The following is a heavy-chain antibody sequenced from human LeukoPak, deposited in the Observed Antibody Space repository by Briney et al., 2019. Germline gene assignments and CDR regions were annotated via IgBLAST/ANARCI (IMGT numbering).Heavy chain of an antibody. CDR3: AKGGYSGHEFDF. D-gene: IGHD5-12*01. CDR1: GFTFDDYG. Sequence: PGGSLRLSCAASGFTFDDYGMSWVRQVPGRGLEWVSAVNWNGGGTGYAVSVKGRFIISRDNSKNTLYLQMNSLTLEDTAVYFCAKGGYSGHEFDFWGQGALVTVSS. CDR2: VNWNGGGT. J-gene: IGHJ5*01. V-gene: IGHV3-20*04.